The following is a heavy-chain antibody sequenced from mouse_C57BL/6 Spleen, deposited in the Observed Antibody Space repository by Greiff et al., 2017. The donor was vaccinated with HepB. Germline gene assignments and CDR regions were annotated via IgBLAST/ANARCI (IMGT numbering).Heavy chain of an antibody. D-gene: IGHD4-1*01. Sequence: EVQVVESGGGLVKPGGSLKLSCAASGFTFSSYAMSWVRQTPEKRLEWVATISDGGSYTYYPDNVKGRFTISRDNAKNNLYLQMSHLKSEDTAMYYCARDRNWDGGDYFDYWGQGTTLTVSS. CDR2: ISDGGSYT. CDR1: GFTFSSYA. CDR3: ARDRNWDGGDYFDY. V-gene: IGHV5-4*01. J-gene: IGHJ2*01.